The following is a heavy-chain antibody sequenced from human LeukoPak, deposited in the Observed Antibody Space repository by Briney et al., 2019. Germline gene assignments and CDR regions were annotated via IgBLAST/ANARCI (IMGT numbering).Heavy chain of an antibody. V-gene: IGHV4-39*07. CDR3: ARVGGSNYYYYGMDV. J-gene: IGHJ6*02. D-gene: IGHD3-10*01. CDR1: GGSISSRSYY. CDR2: ISDSGNT. Sequence: SETLSLTCTVSGGSISSRSYYWGWIRQPPGKGLEWIGKISDSGNTYYSPSLRSRVTISIDMSKNQFSLKLSSVTAADTAVYYCARVGGSNYYYYGMDVWGQGTTVTVSS.